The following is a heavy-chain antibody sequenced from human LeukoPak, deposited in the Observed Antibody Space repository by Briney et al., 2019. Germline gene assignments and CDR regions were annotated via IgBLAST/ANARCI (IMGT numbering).Heavy chain of an antibody. Sequence: GESLKISCKGSGYSFTSYWIGWVRQMPGKGLEWMGIIYPGDPDTRYSPSFQGQVTISADKSISTAYLQWSSLKASDTAMYYCASLDGSQYSSSWYPPDAFDIWGQGTMVTVSS. CDR3: ASLDGSQYSSSWYPPDAFDI. CDR1: GYSFTSYW. CDR2: IYPGDPDT. D-gene: IGHD6-13*01. V-gene: IGHV5-51*01. J-gene: IGHJ3*02.